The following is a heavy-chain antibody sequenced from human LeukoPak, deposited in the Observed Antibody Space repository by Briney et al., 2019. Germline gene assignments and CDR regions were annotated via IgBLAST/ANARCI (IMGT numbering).Heavy chain of an antibody. D-gene: IGHD5-18*01. CDR3: ARQGPIQLDS. CDR2: IYPGDSDT. Sequence: GESLQISCQGSGYSFTSYWIGWVRQMPRKGLEWMGIIYPGDSDTRYSPSFQGQVTISAVKSISTAYLQWSSLKASDTAMYYCARQGPIQLDSWGQGTLVTVSS. J-gene: IGHJ4*02. CDR1: GYSFTSYW. V-gene: IGHV5-51*01.